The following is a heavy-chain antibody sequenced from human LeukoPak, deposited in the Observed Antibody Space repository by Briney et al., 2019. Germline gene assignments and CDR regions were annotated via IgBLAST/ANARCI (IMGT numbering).Heavy chain of an antibody. CDR3: ARDYFDWLNGLDY. CDR1: GFTFSDYY. D-gene: IGHD3-9*01. J-gene: IGHJ4*02. V-gene: IGHV3-11*05. Sequence: NPGGSLRLYCAASGFTFSDYYMSWIRQAPGKGLEWVSYISSSSSYTNYADSVKGRFTISRDNAKNSLYLQMNSLRAEDTAVYYCARDYFDWLNGLDYWGQGTLVAVSS. CDR2: ISSSSSYT.